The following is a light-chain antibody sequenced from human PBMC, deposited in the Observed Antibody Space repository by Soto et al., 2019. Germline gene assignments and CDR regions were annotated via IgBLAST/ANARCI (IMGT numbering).Light chain of an antibody. Sequence: EIVLTQSPGTLSLSPGDRATLSCRASQSVSSFLAWYQQKPGQAPRLLIYGASTRATGIPDRFSGDGSVTHFTLTISRLEAEDFVMYYCQQYGSSPITFGQGTRLEIK. CDR3: QQYGSSPIT. V-gene: IGKV3-20*01. CDR1: QSVSSF. J-gene: IGKJ5*01. CDR2: GAS.